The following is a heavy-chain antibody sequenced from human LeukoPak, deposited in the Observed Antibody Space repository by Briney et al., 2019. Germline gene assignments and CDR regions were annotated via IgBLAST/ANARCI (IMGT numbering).Heavy chain of an antibody. V-gene: IGHV4-61*05. D-gene: IGHD3-3*01. CDR2: IYYSGST. Sequence: SETLSLTCTVSGGSISSSSYYWGWIRQPPGTGLEWIGYIYYSGSTNYNPSLKSRVTISVDTSKNQFSLKLSSVTAADTAVYYCARGLYDFRFDYWGQGTLVTVSS. J-gene: IGHJ4*02. CDR1: GGSISSSSYY. CDR3: ARGLYDFRFDY.